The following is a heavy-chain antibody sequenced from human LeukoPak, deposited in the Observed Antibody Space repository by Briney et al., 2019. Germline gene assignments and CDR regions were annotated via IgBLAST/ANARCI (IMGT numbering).Heavy chain of an antibody. CDR1: GFTVSSNY. CDR2: IGYDGRNK. CDR3: ARGDDFWSGYYIHFDY. J-gene: IGHJ4*02. V-gene: IGHV3-33*08. D-gene: IGHD3-3*01. Sequence: GRSLRLSCAASGFTVSSNYMSWVRQAPGKGLEWVTFIGYDGRNKYYADSVKGRFTISRDNSKNTLYLQMNSLRAEDTAVYHCARGDDFWSGYYIHFDYWGQGTLVTVSS.